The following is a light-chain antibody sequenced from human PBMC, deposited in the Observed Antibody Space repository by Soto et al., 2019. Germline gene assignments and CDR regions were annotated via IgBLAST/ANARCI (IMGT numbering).Light chain of an antibody. V-gene: IGKV3-15*01. Sequence: EIVRTQSPATLSVSPGERATLSCRVSQSVSSNLAWYQQKPGQAPRLLIYGASTRATGIPARFSSSGSGTECTLTISSLQPEDFAVYYCQQYKNWPPWTFGQGTKVDIK. CDR2: GAS. CDR1: QSVSSN. CDR3: QQYKNWPPWT. J-gene: IGKJ1*01.